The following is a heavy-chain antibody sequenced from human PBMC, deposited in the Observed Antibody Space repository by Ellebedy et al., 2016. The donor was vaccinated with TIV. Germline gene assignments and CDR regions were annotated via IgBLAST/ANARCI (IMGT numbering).Heavy chain of an antibody. CDR1: GYTFTSDL. D-gene: IGHD6-6*01. Sequence: AASVKVSCKASGYTFTSDLIHWARQAPGQGLEWMGIINPSGGGTGYAQKFQGRVTMTRDTSTSTVYMELSSLRSEDTAVYYCAREYSSSLALIYWGQGTLVTVSS. CDR3: AREYSSSLALIY. V-gene: IGHV1-46*01. J-gene: IGHJ4*02. CDR2: INPSGGGT.